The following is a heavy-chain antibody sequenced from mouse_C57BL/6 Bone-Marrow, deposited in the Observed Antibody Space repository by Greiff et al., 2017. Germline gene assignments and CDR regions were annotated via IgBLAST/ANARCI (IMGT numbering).Heavy chain of an antibody. V-gene: IGHV14-4*01. Sequence: EVQLQQSGAELVRPGASVKLSCTASGFNIKDDYMHWVKQRPEQGLEWIGWIDPENGDTEYASKFQGKATITADTSSNTAYLQLRSLTSEDTAVYYCTFYGSSPDYWGQGTTLTVSS. J-gene: IGHJ2*01. D-gene: IGHD1-1*01. CDR1: GFNIKDDY. CDR2: IDPENGDT. CDR3: TFYGSSPDY.